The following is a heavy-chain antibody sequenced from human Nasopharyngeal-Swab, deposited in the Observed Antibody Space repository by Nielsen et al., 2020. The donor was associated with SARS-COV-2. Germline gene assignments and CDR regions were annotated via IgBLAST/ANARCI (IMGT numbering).Heavy chain of an antibody. Sequence: WIRQPPGKGLEWVSAISGSGGSTYYADSVKGRFTISRDNSKSTLYLQMNSLRAEDTAVYYCAKDTHYSSSWYGDYYFDYWGQGTLVTVSS. J-gene: IGHJ4*02. CDR3: AKDTHYSSSWYGDYYFDY. CDR2: ISGSGGST. V-gene: IGHV3-23*01. D-gene: IGHD6-13*01.